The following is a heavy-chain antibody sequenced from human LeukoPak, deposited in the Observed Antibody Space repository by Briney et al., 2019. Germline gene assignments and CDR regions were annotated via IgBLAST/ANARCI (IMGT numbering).Heavy chain of an antibody. CDR3: AKDLSGSYFYRDVFDK. J-gene: IGHJ3*02. Sequence: GGSLRLSCAVSGFTFTSNGFHWVRQAPAKGLEWVSAISGSATGSVTTYYTDSVKGRFTISRDNSKNTLYLQMNSLRAEYTAVYYCAKDLSGSYFYRDVFDKWGQGTKVTVSS. CDR1: GFTFTSNG. D-gene: IGHD1-26*01. CDR2: ISGSATGSVTT. V-gene: IGHV3-23*01.